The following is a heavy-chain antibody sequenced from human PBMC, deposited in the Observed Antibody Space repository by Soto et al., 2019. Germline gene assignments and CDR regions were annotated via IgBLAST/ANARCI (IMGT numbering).Heavy chain of an antibody. V-gene: IGHV4-30-2*01. CDR2: INHSGST. D-gene: IGHD6-6*01. Sequence: PSETLSLTCAVSGGSISSGGYSWSWNRQPPGKGLEWIGQINHSGSTNYNPSLKSRVTISVDTSKSQFSLKLSSPTAADTAVYYCARTSRFDYWGQGTLVTVSS. CDR1: GGSISSGGYS. CDR3: ARTSRFDY. J-gene: IGHJ4*02.